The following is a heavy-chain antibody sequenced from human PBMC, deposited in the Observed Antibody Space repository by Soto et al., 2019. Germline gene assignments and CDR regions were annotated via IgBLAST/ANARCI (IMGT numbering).Heavy chain of an antibody. CDR1: GDSVSSIDAA. CDR3: AREGTSYNWKWQNAFDS. Sequence: QAQLQQSGPGLVKPSQTLSLTCAISGDSVSSIDAAWNWIRQSPSRGLEWLGRTYYRSKWKDDYAEFVKSRISINPDTSKNQFPLQLHSATPEDTAVYYCAREGTSYNWKWQNAFDSWGQGTMVTISS. J-gene: IGHJ3*02. V-gene: IGHV6-1*01. CDR2: TYYRSKWKD. D-gene: IGHD1-20*01.